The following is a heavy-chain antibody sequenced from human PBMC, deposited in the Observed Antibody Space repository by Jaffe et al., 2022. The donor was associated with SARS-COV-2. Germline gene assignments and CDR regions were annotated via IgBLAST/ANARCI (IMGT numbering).Heavy chain of an antibody. J-gene: IGHJ4*02. CDR3: ARERLLYSGYDSMGSDY. D-gene: IGHD5-12*01. Sequence: QVQLVESGGGVVQPGRSLRLSCAASGFTFSSYGMHWVRQAPGKGLEWVAVIWYDGSNKYYADSVKGRFTISRDNSKNTLYLQMNSLRAEDTAVYYCARERLLYSGYDSMGSDYWGQGTLVTVSS. CDR1: GFTFSSYG. V-gene: IGHV3-33*01. CDR2: IWYDGSNK.